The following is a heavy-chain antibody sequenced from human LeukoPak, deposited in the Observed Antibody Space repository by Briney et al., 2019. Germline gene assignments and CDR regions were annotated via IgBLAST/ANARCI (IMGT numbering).Heavy chain of an antibody. V-gene: IGHV3-53*01. Sequence: PGGSLRLSCAASGFTVSSNYMRWVRQAPGKGLEWGSVIYSGGSTYYADSVKGRFTISRDNSKNTLFLQMNSLRAEDTAVYYCAREGTSSGWYPFDYWGQGTLVTVSS. CDR2: IYSGGST. J-gene: IGHJ4*02. CDR3: AREGTSSGWYPFDY. D-gene: IGHD6-19*01. CDR1: GFTVSSNY.